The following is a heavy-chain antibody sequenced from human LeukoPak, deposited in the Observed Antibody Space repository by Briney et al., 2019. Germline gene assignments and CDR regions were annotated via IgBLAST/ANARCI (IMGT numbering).Heavy chain of an antibody. J-gene: IGHJ4*02. Sequence: GGSLRLSCAASGFTFSSYAMHWVRQAPGKGLEWVAVISYDGSNKYYADSVKGRFTISRDNSKNTLYLQMNSLRAEDTAVYYCAREVRGVFLDYWGQGTLVTVSS. CDR2: ISYDGSNK. CDR1: GFTFSSYA. D-gene: IGHD3-10*01. V-gene: IGHV3-30*04. CDR3: AREVRGVFLDY.